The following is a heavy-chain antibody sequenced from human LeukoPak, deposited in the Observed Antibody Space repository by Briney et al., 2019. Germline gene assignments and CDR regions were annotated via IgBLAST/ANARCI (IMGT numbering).Heavy chain of an antibody. CDR1: GGSISSSSYY. V-gene: IGHV4-39*01. CDR3: ARLGNYGDFSYFDY. Sequence: SETLSLTCTVSGGSISSSSYYWGWIRQPPGKGLEWIGSIYYSGSTYYNPSLKSRVTLSVDTSKNQFSLKLSSVTAADTAVYYCARLGNYGDFSYFDYWGQGTLVTVSS. J-gene: IGHJ4*02. D-gene: IGHD4-17*01. CDR2: IYYSGST.